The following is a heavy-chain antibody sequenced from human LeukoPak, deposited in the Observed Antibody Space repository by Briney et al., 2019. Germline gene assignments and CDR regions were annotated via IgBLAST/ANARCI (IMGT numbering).Heavy chain of an antibody. D-gene: IGHD2-15*01. CDR1: GGSISSSNYL. CDR2: IYYSGST. CDR3: ARQGDSCSGGSCYARTIDY. J-gene: IGHJ4*02. Sequence: PSETLSLTCTVSGGSISSSNYLWGWIRQPPGKVLEWIGSIYYSGSTYHNPSFKSRLTISVDTSKNQFSLRLSSVTAADTAMYYCARQGDSCSGGSCYARTIDYWGQGTMVTVSS. V-gene: IGHV4-39*01.